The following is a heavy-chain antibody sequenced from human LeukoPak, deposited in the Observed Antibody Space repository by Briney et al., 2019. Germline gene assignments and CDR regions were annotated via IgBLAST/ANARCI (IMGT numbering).Heavy chain of an antibody. CDR1: GFTFSSYA. Sequence: GGSLRLSCAASGFTFSSYAMSWVRQAPGKGVEWVSAISDSGASTFYADSVRGRFTISRDSSKNTLYLEMNSLRAEDTAVYYCAKEALGNFDYWGQGTLVTVSS. CDR3: AKEALGNFDY. V-gene: IGHV3-23*01. J-gene: IGHJ4*02. D-gene: IGHD1-1*01. CDR2: ISDSGAST.